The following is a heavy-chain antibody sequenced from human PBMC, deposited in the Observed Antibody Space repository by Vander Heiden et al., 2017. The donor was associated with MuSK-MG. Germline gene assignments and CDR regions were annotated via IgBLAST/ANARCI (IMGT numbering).Heavy chain of an antibody. CDR3: ARRFYNSNFYSWYFDL. J-gene: IGHJ2*01. Sequence: QLQLQESGPGLLKHLEHLPHHLTVREGGLVGQALQWGWIRQPPGKGLEWIGTTLHLGTTHYNSSFQSRVSMYIDTSKNQFSLNLTAVTAADTAIYYCARRFYNSNFYSWYFDLWCRGILVTVSS. CDR1: EGGLVGQALQ. D-gene: IGHD4-4*01. CDR2: TLHLGTT. V-gene: IGHV4-39*01.